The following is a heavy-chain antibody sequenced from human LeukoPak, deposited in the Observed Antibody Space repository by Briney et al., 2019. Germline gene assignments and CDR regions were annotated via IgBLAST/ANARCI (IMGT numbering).Heavy chain of an antibody. Sequence: SETLSLTCAVYGGSFSGYYWSWIRQPPGKGLEWIGEINYRGSTNYNPSLKSRVTISVDTSKNQFSLKLSSVTAADTAVYFCARGPPTDYYDSSGFYYVFDYWGQGTLVTVAS. J-gene: IGHJ4*02. CDR2: INYRGST. D-gene: IGHD3-22*01. CDR1: GGSFSGYY. CDR3: ARGPPTDYYDSSGFYYVFDY. V-gene: IGHV4-34*01.